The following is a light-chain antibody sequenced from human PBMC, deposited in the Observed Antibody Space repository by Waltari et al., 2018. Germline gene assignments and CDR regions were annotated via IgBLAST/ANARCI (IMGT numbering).Light chain of an antibody. V-gene: IGLV2-14*01. CDR3: ASYTSSFTLV. CDR2: EVS. CDR1: SSDVGGYTF. Sequence: QSALTQTASVSGSPGQSITISCTGTSSDVGGYTFVSWYQQSPGKAPKPMIYEVSNRPSGVSYRFSGSKSGNTAFLTISGLQAEDEADYYCASYTSSFTLVFGGGTKLTVL. J-gene: IGLJ2*01.